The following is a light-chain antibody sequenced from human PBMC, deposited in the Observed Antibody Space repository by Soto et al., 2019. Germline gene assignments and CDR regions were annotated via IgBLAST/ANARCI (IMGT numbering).Light chain of an antibody. CDR3: SSYTTSSTLLYV. CDR1: SSDVGGYNS. CDR2: EVS. V-gene: IGLV2-14*01. Sequence: QSVLTQRASVSGSPGQSITISCTGTSSDVGGYNSVSWYQQHPGKAPKLMIYEVSNRPSGVSNRFSGSKSGNTASLTISGLQAEDEADYYCSSYTTSSTLLYVFGTGTKLTVL. J-gene: IGLJ1*01.